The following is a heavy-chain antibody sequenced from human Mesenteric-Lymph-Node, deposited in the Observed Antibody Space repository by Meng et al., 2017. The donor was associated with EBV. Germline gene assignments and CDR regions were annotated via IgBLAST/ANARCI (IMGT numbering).Heavy chain of an antibody. D-gene: IGHD4-17*01. CDR1: GGSVNSGGYS. J-gene: IGHJ4*02. CDR2: VHHSGLT. V-gene: IGHV4-30-2*06. Sequence: QRQLQESGPGLVKPSQTLSLTCTVSGGSVNSGGYSWSWIRQSPEKGLEWIGYVHHSGLTYYNPSLETRVIISLERSKNQFSLKLTSVTAADTAVYYCAGGDYVNQFNYWGQGTLVTVSS. CDR3: AGGDYVNQFNY.